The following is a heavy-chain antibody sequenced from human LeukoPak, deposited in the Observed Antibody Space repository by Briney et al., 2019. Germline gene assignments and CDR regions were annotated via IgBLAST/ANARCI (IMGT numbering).Heavy chain of an antibody. Sequence: GGSLRLSCAASGFSFSGYGMHWVRQAPGKGLEWVAFIRYDGSNEYYADSVKGRFTISRDKSKNTLSLQMNGLRVEDTAVYYCARERSIGSLDYWGQGTLVTVSS. V-gene: IGHV3-30*02. D-gene: IGHD1-26*01. CDR2: IRYDGSNE. CDR1: GFSFSGYG. J-gene: IGHJ4*02. CDR3: ARERSIGSLDY.